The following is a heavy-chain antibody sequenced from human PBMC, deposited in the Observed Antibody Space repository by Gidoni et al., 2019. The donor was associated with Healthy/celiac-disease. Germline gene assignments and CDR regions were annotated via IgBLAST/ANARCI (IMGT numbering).Heavy chain of an antibody. Sequence: QVQLVQSGAEVKKPGASVKVSCKASGYTSTSYGISGVRQAPGQGLEWMGWISAYNGNTNYAQKLQGRVTMTTDTSTSTAYMELRSLRSDDTAVYYCARDLIFTMRVKTPSQHSSGYWGQGTLVTVSS. CDR3: ARDLIFTMRVKTPSQHSSGY. J-gene: IGHJ4*02. CDR2: ISAYNGNT. V-gene: IGHV1-18*01. D-gene: IGHD3-22*01. CDR1: GYTSTSYG.